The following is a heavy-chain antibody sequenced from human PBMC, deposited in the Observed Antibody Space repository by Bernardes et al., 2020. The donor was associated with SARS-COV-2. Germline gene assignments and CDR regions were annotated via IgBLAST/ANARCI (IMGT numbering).Heavy chain of an antibody. CDR3: ARDLSHLVRRGFDL. Sequence: ETLSLTCTVSGGSIGSYYWAWIRQPPGNGLEWIGYIYYSGNTNYNPSLKSRVTISVDRSQNQFSLNLSSVTPADTAVYYCARDLSHLVRRGFDLWGRGTLVTVSS. CDR1: GGSIGSYY. J-gene: IGHJ2*01. D-gene: IGHD3-10*01. CDR2: IYYSGNT. V-gene: IGHV4-59*01.